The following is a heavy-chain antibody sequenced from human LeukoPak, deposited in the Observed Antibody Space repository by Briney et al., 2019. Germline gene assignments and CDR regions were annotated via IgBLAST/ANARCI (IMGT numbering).Heavy chain of an antibody. CDR1: GFTFSSYS. D-gene: IGHD3-10*01. CDR2: ISSTSIYI. V-gene: IGHV3-21*01. CDR3: ARDPTTYGSGSYYYYFDY. J-gene: IGHJ4*02. Sequence: GGSPRLSCADSGFTFSSYSMNWVRQAPGKGLEWVSSISSTSIYIYYADSVKGRFTISRDNAKNSLYLQMNSLRAEDTAVYYCARDPTTYGSGSYYYYFDYWGQGTLVTVSS.